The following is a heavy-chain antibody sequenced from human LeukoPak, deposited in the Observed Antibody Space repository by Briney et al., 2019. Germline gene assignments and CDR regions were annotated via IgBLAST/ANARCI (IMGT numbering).Heavy chain of an antibody. CDR3: AKDPRRYTRTGGYFDY. CDR2: ISYDGSNK. D-gene: IGHD6-13*01. V-gene: IGHV3-30*18. J-gene: IGHJ4*02. Sequence: GGSLRLSCAASGFTFSNYGMHWVRQAPGKGLQWVAFISYDGSNKYYADSVKGRFTISRDNSKNTLYLQMNSLRAEDTAVYYCAKDPRRYTRTGGYFDYWGQGTLVTVSS. CDR1: GFTFSNYG.